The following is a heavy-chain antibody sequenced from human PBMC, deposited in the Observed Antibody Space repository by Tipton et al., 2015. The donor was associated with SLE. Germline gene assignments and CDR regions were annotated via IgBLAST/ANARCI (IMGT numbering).Heavy chain of an antibody. CDR1: GFSFRDYY. D-gene: IGHD2-15*01. Sequence: SLRLSCAASGFSFRDYYMSWIRQAPGKGLEWVSYISRSGSSIYYADSVKGRFTISRDNAKNSLYLQMNSLRAEDTAVYYCARFIVVVIDAIPEGNWFDPWGQGTRVTVSS. CDR3: ARFIVVVIDAIPEGNWFDP. J-gene: IGHJ5*02. V-gene: IGHV3-11*04. CDR2: ISRSGSSI.